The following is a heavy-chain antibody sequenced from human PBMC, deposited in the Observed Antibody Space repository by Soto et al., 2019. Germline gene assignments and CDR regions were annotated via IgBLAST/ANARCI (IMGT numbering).Heavy chain of an antibody. CDR1: GFTFSSYA. Sequence: EVQLLESGGGLVQPGGSLRLSCAASGFTFSSYAMSWVLQAPGKGLEWVSAISGSGGSTYYADSVKGRFTISRDNSKNTLYLQMNSLRAEDTAVYYCASHKISIFGVVRNWFDPWGQGTLVTVSS. D-gene: IGHD3-3*01. V-gene: IGHV3-23*01. J-gene: IGHJ5*02. CDR3: ASHKISIFGVVRNWFDP. CDR2: ISGSGGST.